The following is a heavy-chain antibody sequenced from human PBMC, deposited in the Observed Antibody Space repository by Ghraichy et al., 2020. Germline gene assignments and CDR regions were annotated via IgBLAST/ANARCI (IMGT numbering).Heavy chain of an antibody. CDR1: GFTLSSYA. Sequence: GGSLRLSCTVSGFTLSSYALSWVRQAPGKGLEWVSSISGSGVNTYYADSVKGRFTISGDNSKNTLYLQMSSLRAEDSAVYYCAKDRNGRGAAPGAFDYWGQGPLVTVSS. CDR3: AKDRNGRGAAPGAFDY. J-gene: IGHJ4*02. V-gene: IGHV3-23*01. D-gene: IGHD6-13*01. CDR2: ISGSGVNT.